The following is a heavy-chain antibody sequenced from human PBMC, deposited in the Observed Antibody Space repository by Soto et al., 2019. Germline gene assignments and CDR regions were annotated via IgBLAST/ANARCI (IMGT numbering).Heavy chain of an antibody. V-gene: IGHV3-11*05. D-gene: IGHD3-10*01. J-gene: IGHJ6*02. CDR3: ARHKLEGSGTGAGYGMDV. CDR2: IRSSRRYT. CDR1: GFTFSDYY. Sequence: QVQLVESGGGLVKPGGSLRLSCAASGFTFSDYYMSWLRQAPGKGLEWVSYIRSSRRYTNYADSVKGRFTISKDNANKSLSLQMSSLRVEDTAVDYCARHKLEGSGTGAGYGMDVWGQGTTVTVSS.